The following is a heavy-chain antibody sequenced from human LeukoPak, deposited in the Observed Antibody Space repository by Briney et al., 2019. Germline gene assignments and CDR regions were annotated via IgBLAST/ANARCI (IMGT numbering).Heavy chain of an antibody. V-gene: IGHV1-2*06. CDR1: GYTFTSYG. CDR2: INPNSGGT. Sequence: ASVKVSCKASGYTFTSYGISWVRQAPGQGLEWMGRINPNSGGTNYAQKFQGRVTMTRDTSISTAHMELSRLRSDDTAVYYCARDSSSWYLDLDYWGQGTLVTVSS. D-gene: IGHD6-13*01. J-gene: IGHJ4*02. CDR3: ARDSSSWYLDLDY.